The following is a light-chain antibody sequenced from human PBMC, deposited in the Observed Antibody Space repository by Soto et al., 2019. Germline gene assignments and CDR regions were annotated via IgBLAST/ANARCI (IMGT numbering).Light chain of an antibody. Sequence: DIVMTQSPDSLAVFLGARATINCKSSQSVLYSSNNKNYLAWYHQKPGQPPKLLIYWASTRESGVPDRFSGSGSGTDFTLTISSLQAEDVAVYFCQQYYSTPYTFGQGTKLEIK. J-gene: IGKJ2*01. CDR2: WAS. CDR1: QSVLYSSNNKNY. CDR3: QQYYSTPYT. V-gene: IGKV4-1*01.